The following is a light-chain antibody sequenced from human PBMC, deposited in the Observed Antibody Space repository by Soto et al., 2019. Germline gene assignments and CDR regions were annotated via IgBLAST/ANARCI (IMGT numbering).Light chain of an antibody. CDR2: GAS. CDR3: QQYGSSTT. Sequence: EIVLTQSPGTLSLSPGDRATLSCRASQSVPSNYVAWYQRKSGQAPRPLMFGASFRAAGVPDRFSGSGSGTDFTLTISRLEPEDFAVYHCQQYGSSTTFGQGT. CDR1: QSVPSNY. V-gene: IGKV3-20*01. J-gene: IGKJ1*01.